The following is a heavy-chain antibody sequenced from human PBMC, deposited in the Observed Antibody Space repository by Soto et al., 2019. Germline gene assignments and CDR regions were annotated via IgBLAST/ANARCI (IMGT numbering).Heavy chain of an antibody. Sequence: QVQLQESGPGLVKPSQTLSLSCSISGGSITSSNYYWTWIRLFPGKGLEWIGYIYSSGTTHYKPSLKTRATISLDTSNNQFSLEVKSATAADTAVYYCARMGLHLGELSRNWFDPWGQGSLVTVSS. V-gene: IGHV4-31*03. CDR3: ARMGLHLGELSRNWFDP. CDR1: GGSITSSNYY. J-gene: IGHJ5*02. D-gene: IGHD3-16*02. CDR2: IYSSGTT.